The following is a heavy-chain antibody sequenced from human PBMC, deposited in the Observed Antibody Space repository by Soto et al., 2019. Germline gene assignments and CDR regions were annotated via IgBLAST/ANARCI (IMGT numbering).Heavy chain of an antibody. V-gene: IGHV1-3*01. D-gene: IGHD6-19*01. J-gene: IGHJ4*02. Sequence: ASGKVSCKASGFTFTSYAMHWVRQASGQRLEWMGWINAGNGNTKYSQKFQGRVTITRDTSASTAYMELSSLRSEDTAVYSCASHGYSSGWYYGNWGQGTLVTVSS. CDR2: INAGNGNT. CDR3: ASHGYSSGWYYGN. CDR1: GFTFTSYA.